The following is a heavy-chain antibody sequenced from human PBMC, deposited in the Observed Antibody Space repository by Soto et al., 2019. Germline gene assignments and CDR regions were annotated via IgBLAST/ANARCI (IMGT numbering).Heavy chain of an antibody. CDR1: GGSISSYY. D-gene: IGHD2-21*02. CDR3: ARHEYCGGDCYAFDI. CDR2: IYYSGST. V-gene: IGHV4-59*08. J-gene: IGHJ3*02. Sequence: SETLSLTCTVSGGSISSYYWSWIRQPPGKGLEWIGYIYYSGSTNYNPSLKSRVTISVDTSKNQFSLKLSSVTAADTAVYYCARHEYCGGDCYAFDIWGQGTMVTVSS.